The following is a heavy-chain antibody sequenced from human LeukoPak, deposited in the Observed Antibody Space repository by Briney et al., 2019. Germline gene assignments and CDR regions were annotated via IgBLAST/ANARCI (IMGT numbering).Heavy chain of an antibody. CDR3: ARESGGNSYYYYMDV. CDR1: GGTFSSYA. CDR2: IIPIFGTA. Sequence: GASVKVSCKASGGTFSSYAISWVRQAPGQGLEWMGGIIPIFGTANYAQKFQGRVTITTDESTSTAYMELSSLRSEDTAVYYCARESGGNSYYYYMDVWGKVTTVTVSS. V-gene: IGHV1-69*05. J-gene: IGHJ6*03. D-gene: IGHD4-23*01.